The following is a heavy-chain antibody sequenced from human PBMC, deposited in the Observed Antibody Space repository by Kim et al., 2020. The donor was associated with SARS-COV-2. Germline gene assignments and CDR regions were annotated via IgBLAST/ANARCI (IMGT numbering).Heavy chain of an antibody. D-gene: IGHD3-10*01. Sequence: SEILSLTCPVSGGSISSTNYYWTWIRQPPGKGLEWLGNIHYSGNIFYNPSLKSRVTISVDTSKNQFSLSLSSVTAADTAVYFCARRGRKASGTPHAFDIWGQGTLVTVSS. CDR3: ARRGRKASGTPHAFDI. CDR1: GGSISSTNYY. J-gene: IGHJ3*02. V-gene: IGHV4-39*01. CDR2: IHYSGNI.